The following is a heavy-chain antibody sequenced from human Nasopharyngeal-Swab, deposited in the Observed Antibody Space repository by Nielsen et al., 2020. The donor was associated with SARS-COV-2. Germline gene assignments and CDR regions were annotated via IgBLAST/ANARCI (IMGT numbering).Heavy chain of an antibody. D-gene: IGHD2-2*01. CDR2: ISYDGSNK. J-gene: IGHJ3*02. V-gene: IGHV3-30-3*01. CDR3: ARSGDYCSSTSCYLSDAFDI. Sequence: VRQAPGKGLEWVAVISYDGSNKYYADSVKGRFTISRDNSKNTLYLQMNSLRAEDTAVYYCARSGDYCSSTSCYLSDAFDIWGQGTMDTVSS.